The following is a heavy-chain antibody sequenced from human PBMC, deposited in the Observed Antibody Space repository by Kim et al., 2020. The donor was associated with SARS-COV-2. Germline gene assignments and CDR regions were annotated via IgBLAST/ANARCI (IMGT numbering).Heavy chain of an antibody. V-gene: IGHV1-46*01. J-gene: IGHJ3*02. Sequence: ASVKVSCKASGYTFTSYYMHWVRQAPGQGLEWMGIINPSGGSTSYAQKFQGRVTMTRDTSTSTVYMELSSLRSEDTAVYYCARDKHIAAAGGNDAFDIWGQGTMVTVSS. CDR1: GYTFTSYY. D-gene: IGHD6-13*01. CDR2: INPSGGST. CDR3: ARDKHIAAAGGNDAFDI.